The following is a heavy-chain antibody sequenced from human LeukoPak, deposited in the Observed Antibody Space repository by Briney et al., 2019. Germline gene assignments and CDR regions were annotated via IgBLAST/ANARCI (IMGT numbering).Heavy chain of an antibody. Sequence: GGSLRLSCAASGFTFSSYAMSWVRQAPGKGPEWVSAISGSGGSTYYADSVKGRFTISRDNSKNTLYLQMNSLRAEDTAVYYCAKDFSALVVPAATYYYYYGMDVWGQGTTVTVSS. J-gene: IGHJ6*02. D-gene: IGHD2-2*01. CDR3: AKDFSALVVPAATYYYYYGMDV. CDR2: ISGSGGST. V-gene: IGHV3-23*01. CDR1: GFTFSSYA.